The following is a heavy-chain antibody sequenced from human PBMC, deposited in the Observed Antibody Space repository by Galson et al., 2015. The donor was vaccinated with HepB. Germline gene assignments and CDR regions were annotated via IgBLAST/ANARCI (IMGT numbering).Heavy chain of an antibody. D-gene: IGHD6-19*01. Sequence: SVKVSCKASGYTFTSYYMHWVRQAPGQGLEWMGIINPSGGSTSYAQKLKGRVTMTRDTSTSTVYMELSSLRSEDTAVYYCARDGRIAVAGLVPWGQGTLVTVSS. CDR1: GYTFTSYY. J-gene: IGHJ5*02. V-gene: IGHV1-46*04. CDR2: INPSGGST. CDR3: ARDGRIAVAGLVP.